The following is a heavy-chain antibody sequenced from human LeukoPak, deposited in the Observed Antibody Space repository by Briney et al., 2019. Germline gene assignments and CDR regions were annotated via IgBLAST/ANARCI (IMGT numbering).Heavy chain of an antibody. CDR3: ARTAYCGGDCPDDTFDI. CDR1: GGSISSYY. D-gene: IGHD2-21*01. CDR2: IYYSGST. Sequence: SETLSLTCTDSGGSISSYYWSWIRQPPGKGLEWIGYIYYSGSTNYNPSLKSRVTISVDTSKNQFSLKLSSVTAADTAVYYCARTAYCGGDCPDDTFDIWGQGTMVTVSS. V-gene: IGHV4-59*01. J-gene: IGHJ3*02.